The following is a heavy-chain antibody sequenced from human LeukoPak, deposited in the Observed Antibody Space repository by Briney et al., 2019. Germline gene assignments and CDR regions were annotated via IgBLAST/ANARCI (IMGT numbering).Heavy chain of an antibody. Sequence: ASVKVSCKASGFVFTSYGFTWVRQAPGQGLEWMGWISANDGKTHYSEKHQGRVTMSTDTVTSTAYMELRSLRSDDTAVYYCASPHYYDSSGYYLYYFDYWGQGTLVTVSS. CDR1: GFVFTSYG. CDR2: ISANDGKT. CDR3: ASPHYYDSSGYYLYYFDY. J-gene: IGHJ4*02. V-gene: IGHV1-18*01. D-gene: IGHD3-22*01.